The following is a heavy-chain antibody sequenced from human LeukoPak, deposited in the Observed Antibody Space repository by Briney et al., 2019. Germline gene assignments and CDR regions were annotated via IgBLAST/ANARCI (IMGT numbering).Heavy chain of an antibody. D-gene: IGHD6-19*01. Sequence: PGGSLRLSCVASGFTFSSYWMHWVRQAPGKGLVWVSRINSDGSTTTYADSVRGRFTISRDNAKHTLYLQMNSLRAEDTAVYYCARGDSSGWLPFDYWGQGTLVTVSS. CDR3: ARGDSSGWLPFDY. CDR2: INSDGSTT. CDR1: GFTFSSYW. V-gene: IGHV3-74*01. J-gene: IGHJ4*02.